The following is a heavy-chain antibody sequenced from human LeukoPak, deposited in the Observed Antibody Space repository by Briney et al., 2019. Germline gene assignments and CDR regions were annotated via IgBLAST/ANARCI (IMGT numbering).Heavy chain of an antibody. CDR2: IYYSGST. CDR3: ARKSSTSGFNGYDVWYFDL. J-gene: IGHJ2*01. D-gene: IGHD5-12*01. Sequence: AETRSLMCNVPGGGINPCYWSWIRQSIGKGLEWIGYIYYSGSTDYNLSLSSRVTISVDTSQNQFSLKLSSVTGVDTAVYYCARKSSTSGFNGYDVWYFDLWGRGTQVTVSS. CDR1: GGGINPCY. V-gene: IGHV4-59*08.